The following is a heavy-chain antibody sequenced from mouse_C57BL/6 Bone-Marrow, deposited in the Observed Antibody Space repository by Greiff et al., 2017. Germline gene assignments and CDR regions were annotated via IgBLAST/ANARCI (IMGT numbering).Heavy chain of an antibody. CDR2: IRNKANKHAT. J-gene: IGHJ3*01. Sequence: EVHLVESGGGLVQPGGSMKLSCAVSGFTFSDAWMDWVRQRPEKGLEWVAEIRNKANKHATYDAEYEKGRFTISRDDSTNSVYLPMHRLRADDSGIYCCTVGNYVRFAYWGQGTLVTVSA. D-gene: IGHD2-1*01. CDR1: GFTFSDAW. CDR3: TVGNYVRFAY. V-gene: IGHV6-6*01.